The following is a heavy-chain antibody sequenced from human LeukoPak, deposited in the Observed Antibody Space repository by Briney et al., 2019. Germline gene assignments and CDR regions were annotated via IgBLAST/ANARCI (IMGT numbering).Heavy chain of an antibody. Sequence: SETLSLTCAVYGGSFSGYYWSWIRQPPGKGLEWIGEINNSGSTNYNPSLKSRVTISVDTSKNQFSLKLSSVTAADTAVYYCARLGGSGRYYYYGMDVWGQGTTVTVSS. CDR3: ARLGGSGRYYYYGMDV. J-gene: IGHJ6*02. CDR2: INNSGST. D-gene: IGHD3-10*01. V-gene: IGHV4-34*01. CDR1: GGSFSGYY.